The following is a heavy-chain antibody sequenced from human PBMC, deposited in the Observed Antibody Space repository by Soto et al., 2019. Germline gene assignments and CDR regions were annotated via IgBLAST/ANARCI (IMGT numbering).Heavy chain of an antibody. J-gene: IGHJ4*02. CDR1: GYTFTSYG. CDR2: ISAYNGNT. D-gene: IGHD1-26*01. CDR3: AREVSGGYCLDY. V-gene: IGHV1-18*04. Sequence: ASVKVSCKASGYTFTSYGISWVRQAPARGLEWMGWISAYNGNTNYAQNLQGRVTMTTDTSTSTAYMELRSLRSDDTAVYYCAREVSGGYCLDYWGQGTLVTVSS.